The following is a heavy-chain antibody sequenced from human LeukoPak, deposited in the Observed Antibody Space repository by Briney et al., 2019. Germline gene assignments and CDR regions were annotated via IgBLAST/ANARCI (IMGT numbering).Heavy chain of an antibody. CDR2: IYYSGST. J-gene: IGHJ3*02. CDR3: AQIDREGDSWATFDI. V-gene: IGHV4-59*01. Sequence: SETLSLTCTVSGGSISSYYWSWIRQPPGKGLEWIGYIYYSGSTNYNPSLKSRVTISVDTSKNQFSLKLSSVTAADTAVYYCAQIDREGDSWATFDIWGQGTMVTVSS. D-gene: IGHD5-24*01. CDR1: GGSISSYY.